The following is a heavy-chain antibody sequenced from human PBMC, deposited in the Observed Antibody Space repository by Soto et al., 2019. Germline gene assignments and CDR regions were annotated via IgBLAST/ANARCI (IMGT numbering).Heavy chain of an antibody. V-gene: IGHV3-15*01. J-gene: IGHJ4*02. CDR2: IKSKTDGGTT. D-gene: IGHD3-22*01. CDR3: TTDTPPTYYDSSGYYHY. CDR1: GFTFSNAL. Sequence: GSLRLSCAASGFTFSNALMSWVRQAPGKGLEWVGRIKSKTDGGTTDYAAPVKGRFTISRDDSKNALYLQMNSLKTEDTAVYYCTTDTPPTYYDSSGYYHYWGQGTLVKSPQ.